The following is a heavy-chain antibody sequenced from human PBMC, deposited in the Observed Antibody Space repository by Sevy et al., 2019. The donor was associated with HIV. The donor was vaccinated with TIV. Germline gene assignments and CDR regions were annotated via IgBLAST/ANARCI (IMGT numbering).Heavy chain of an antibody. CDR3: AKALNPALESMLEVNLRSLKGFDV. J-gene: IGHJ3*01. CDR2: ISGPGYGT. CDR1: GFTFNTHA. D-gene: IGHD3-22*01. Sequence: GGSLRLSCAASGFTFNTHAMNWVRQAPGKGLEWVSVISGPGYGTNYAYSVKGRFTISRDNSKNTLFLQMNSLRDDDTAVYYCAKALNPALESMLEVNLRSLKGFDVWGQGTMVTVSS. V-gene: IGHV3-23*01.